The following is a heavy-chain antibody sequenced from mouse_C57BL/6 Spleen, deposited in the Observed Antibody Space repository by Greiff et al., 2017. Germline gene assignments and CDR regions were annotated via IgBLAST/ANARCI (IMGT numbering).Heavy chain of an antibody. J-gene: IGHJ2*01. V-gene: IGHV5-6*01. CDR1: GFTFSSYG. Sequence: EVQLVESGGDLVKPGGSLKLSCAASGFTFSSYGMSWVRQTPDKRLEWVATISSGGSYTYYPDSVKGRFTISRDNAKNTLYLQMSSLKSEDTAMYYCARQRNPYYFDYWGQGTTLTVSS. CDR3: ARQRNPYYFDY. CDR2: ISSGGSYT. D-gene: IGHD2-1*01.